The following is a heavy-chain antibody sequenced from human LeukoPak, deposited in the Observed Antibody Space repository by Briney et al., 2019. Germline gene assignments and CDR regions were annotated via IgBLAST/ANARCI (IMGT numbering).Heavy chain of an antibody. CDR3: SRSHDYGGLYFYYCMDV. CDR1: GGSISSRSDY. Sequence: ASETLSLTCTVSGGSISSRSDYWGWIRQTPGKGLEWIGNLDSSGSTYYNPSLKSRVTISVGTSKNQFSLNLRSVTAADTAIYFCSRSHDYGGLYFYYCMDVWGKGTTVTVSS. V-gene: IGHV4-39*01. J-gene: IGHJ6*03. D-gene: IGHD4-23*01. CDR2: LDSSGST.